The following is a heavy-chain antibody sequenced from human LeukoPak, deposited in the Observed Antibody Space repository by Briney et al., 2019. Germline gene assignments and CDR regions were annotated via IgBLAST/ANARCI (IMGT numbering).Heavy chain of an antibody. Sequence: GGSLRLSCAASGFTFDDYGMSWVRQAPGKGLEWVSGINWNGGSTGYADSVKGRFTISRDNAENSLYLQMNSLRAEDTALYYCASLTSSPSYNDYWGQGTLVTVSS. J-gene: IGHJ4*02. CDR1: GFTFDDYG. V-gene: IGHV3-20*04. CDR3: ASLTSSPSYNDY. CDR2: INWNGGST. D-gene: IGHD6-6*01.